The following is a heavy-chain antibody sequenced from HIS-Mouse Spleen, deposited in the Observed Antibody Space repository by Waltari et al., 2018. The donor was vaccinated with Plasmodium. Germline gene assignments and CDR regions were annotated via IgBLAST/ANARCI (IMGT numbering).Heavy chain of an antibody. V-gene: IGHV3-7*01. D-gene: IGHD6-13*01. J-gene: IGHJ2*01. Sequence: EVQLVESGGGLVQPGGSLRLSCAASGFTFCSYWMSCVRQAPGKGLEWVANIKQDGSEKYYVDSVKGRFTISRDNAKNSLYLQMNSLRAEDTAVYYCASSWYWYFDLWGRGTLVTVSS. CDR2: IKQDGSEK. CDR1: GFTFCSYW. CDR3: ASSWYWYFDL.